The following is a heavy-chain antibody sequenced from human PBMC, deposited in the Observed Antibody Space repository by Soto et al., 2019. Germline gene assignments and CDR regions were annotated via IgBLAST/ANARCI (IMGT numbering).Heavy chain of an antibody. CDR3: AHSLIGYYYDSSGSNWFDP. V-gene: IGHV2-5*02. CDR2: IYWDDDK. D-gene: IGHD3-22*01. Sequence: QITLKESGPPLVKPTQTLTLTCTFSGFSLSTSGVGVGRIRQPPGKALEWLALIYWDDDKRYSPSLKSRLTITKDTSKNQVVLTMTNMVPVDTATYYCAHSLIGYYYDSSGSNWFDPWGQGTLVTVSS. CDR1: GFSLSTSGVG. J-gene: IGHJ5*02.